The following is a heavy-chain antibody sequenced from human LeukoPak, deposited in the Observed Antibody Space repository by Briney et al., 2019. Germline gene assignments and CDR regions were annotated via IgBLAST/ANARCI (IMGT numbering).Heavy chain of an antibody. Sequence: ASVKVSCKASGYTFTGYYMHWVRQAPGQGPEWMGVISPSGGSTTYAQKFQGRVTLTRDMSTSTDYLELSSLRSEDTAVYYYARGSPPRRNYGSRGYYSYYFDYWGQGTLVTVSS. J-gene: IGHJ4*02. CDR1: GYTFTGYY. D-gene: IGHD3-22*01. CDR3: ARGSPPRRNYGSRGYYSYYFDY. V-gene: IGHV1-46*01. CDR2: ISPSGGST.